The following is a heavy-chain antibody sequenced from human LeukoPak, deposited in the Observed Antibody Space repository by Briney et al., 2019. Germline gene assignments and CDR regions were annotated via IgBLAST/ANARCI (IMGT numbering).Heavy chain of an antibody. J-gene: IGHJ4*02. V-gene: IGHV1-46*03. Sequence: ASVKVSCKASGYTFTSYYMHWVRQAPGQGLEWMGIINPSGGSTSYAQKFQGRVTMTRDTSTSTVYMELSSLRSGDTAVYYCARGSDIHDYSNYGYYFDYWGQGTLVTVSS. CDR1: GYTFTSYY. CDR3: ARGSDIHDYSNYGYYFDY. D-gene: IGHD4-11*01. CDR2: INPSGGST.